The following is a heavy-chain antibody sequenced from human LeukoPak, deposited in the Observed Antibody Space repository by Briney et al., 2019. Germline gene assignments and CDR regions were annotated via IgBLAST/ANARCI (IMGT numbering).Heavy chain of an antibody. Sequence: GGSLRLSCAASGFSFSSYAMSWVRQAPGKGLEWVSGISGSGASTYYADSVKGRFTISRDNSKNTLYLQMNSLRAEDTAVYYCAKRLPPYYFDNWGQGTLVTVSS. CDR2: ISGSGAST. J-gene: IGHJ4*02. V-gene: IGHV3-23*01. D-gene: IGHD5-12*01. CDR3: AKRLPPYYFDN. CDR1: GFSFSSYA.